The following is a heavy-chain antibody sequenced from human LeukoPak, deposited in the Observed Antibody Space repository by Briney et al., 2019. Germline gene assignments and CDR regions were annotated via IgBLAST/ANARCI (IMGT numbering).Heavy chain of an antibody. V-gene: IGHV3-30*04. CDR2: TSPDEGLK. J-gene: IGHJ4*02. CDR1: GFTFSSYE. Sequence: GGSLRLSCAASGFTFSSYEMNWVRQAPGKGLEWVAVTSPDEGLKFYGDSVKGRFTISRDNSKNTMYLQMNNLREEDTAVYYCTRDPILGAPDYFDYWGQGTLVTVSS. D-gene: IGHD1-26*01. CDR3: TRDPILGAPDYFDY.